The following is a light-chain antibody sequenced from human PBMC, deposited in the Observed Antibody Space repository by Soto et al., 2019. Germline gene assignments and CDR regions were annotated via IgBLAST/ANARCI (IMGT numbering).Light chain of an antibody. V-gene: IGKV3-20*01. CDR3: QQYCRTSWT. J-gene: IGKJ1*01. Sequence: EIVLTQSPGTLSLPPGEGATLSCRASRSVSTNFFAWYQQKPGQAPRLLIYGASTRATGIPDRFSGSGSGTDFTLTISRLEPEDFAVYYCQQYCRTSWTFGQGTNVDIK. CDR2: GAS. CDR1: RSVSTNF.